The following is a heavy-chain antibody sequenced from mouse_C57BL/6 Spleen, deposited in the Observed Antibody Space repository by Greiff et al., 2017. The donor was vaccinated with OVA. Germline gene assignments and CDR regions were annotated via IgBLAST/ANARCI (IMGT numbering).Heavy chain of an antibody. CDR1: GFTFSSYA. CDR3: AREDGNSWYFDV. D-gene: IGHD2-1*01. Sequence: EVKVIESGGGLVKPGGSLKLSCAASGFTFSSYAMSWVRQTPEKRLEWVATISDGGSYTYYPDNVKGRFTISRDNAKNNLYLQMSHLKSEDTAMYYCAREDGNSWYFDVWGTGTTVTVSS. CDR2: ISDGGSYT. V-gene: IGHV5-4*01. J-gene: IGHJ1*03.